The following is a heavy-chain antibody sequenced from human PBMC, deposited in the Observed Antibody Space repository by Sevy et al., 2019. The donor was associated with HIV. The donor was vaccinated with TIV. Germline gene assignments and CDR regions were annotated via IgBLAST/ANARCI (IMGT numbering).Heavy chain of an antibody. V-gene: IGHV3-23*01. CDR3: ASLLTEDPFDI. Sequence: GGSLRLSCAASGITFSSYAMSWVRQAPGKGLEWVSGISAGGGRTYHADSVKCRFTMSGGKSKNTLYLQMNSLTAEDTAVYYCASLLTEDPFDIWGQGTMVTVSS. D-gene: IGHD3-10*01. J-gene: IGHJ3*02. CDR2: ISAGGGRT. CDR1: GITFSSYA.